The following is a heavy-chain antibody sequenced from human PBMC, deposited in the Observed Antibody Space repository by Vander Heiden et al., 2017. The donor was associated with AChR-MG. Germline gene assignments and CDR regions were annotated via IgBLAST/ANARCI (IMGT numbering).Heavy chain of an antibody. J-gene: IGHJ5*02. Sequence: QVQLQQWGAGLLKPSETLSLTCAVYGGSFSGYYWSWIRQPPGKGLEWIGEINHSGSTNYNPSLKSRVTISVDTSKNQVSLKLSSVTAADTAVYYCARGGGYGDYRAFDPWGQGTLVTVSS. CDR3: ARGGGYGDYRAFDP. CDR1: GGSFSGYY. CDR2: INHSGST. V-gene: IGHV4-34*01. D-gene: IGHD4-17*01.